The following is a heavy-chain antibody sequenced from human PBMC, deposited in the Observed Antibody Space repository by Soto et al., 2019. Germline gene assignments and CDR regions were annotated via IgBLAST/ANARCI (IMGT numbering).Heavy chain of an antibody. V-gene: IGHV4-59*01. CDR2: IYYSGST. CDR3: AREHWELPYYYYGMEV. Sequence: PSETLSLTCTVSGGSISSYYWSWIRQPPGKGLEWIGYIYYSGSTNYNPSLKSRVTISVDTSKNQFSLKLSSVTAADTAVYYCAREHWELPYYYYGMEVSGQGTTVTVSS. CDR1: GGSISSYY. D-gene: IGHD1-26*01. J-gene: IGHJ6*02.